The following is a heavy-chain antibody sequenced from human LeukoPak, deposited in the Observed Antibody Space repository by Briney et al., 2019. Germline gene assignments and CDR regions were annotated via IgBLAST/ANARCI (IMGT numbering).Heavy chain of an antibody. Sequence: GGSLRLTCAASGFTFSSYWMHWVRQAPGKGLVWVSRINTDGGSATYADSVKDRFTISRDNAKNTLYLQINSLRAEDTAVYYCARSSIAARPGQDWGQGSLVTVSS. J-gene: IGHJ4*02. CDR3: ARSSIAARPGQD. D-gene: IGHD6-6*01. CDR2: INTDGGSA. CDR1: GFTFSSYW. V-gene: IGHV3-74*01.